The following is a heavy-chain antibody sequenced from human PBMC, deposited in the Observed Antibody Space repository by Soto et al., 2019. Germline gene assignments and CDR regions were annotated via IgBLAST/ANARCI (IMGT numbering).Heavy chain of an antibody. CDR1: GGTFSSYT. J-gene: IGHJ4*02. Sequence: QVQLVQSGAEVKKPGSSLKVSCKASGGTFSSYTISWVRQAPGQGLEWMGRIIPILGIANYAQKFQGRVTITADKSTSTAYMELSRLRSEDTAVYYCAREEYYYGSGAFFDYWGQGTLVTVSS. V-gene: IGHV1-69*08. CDR2: IIPILGIA. CDR3: AREEYYYGSGAFFDY. D-gene: IGHD3-10*01.